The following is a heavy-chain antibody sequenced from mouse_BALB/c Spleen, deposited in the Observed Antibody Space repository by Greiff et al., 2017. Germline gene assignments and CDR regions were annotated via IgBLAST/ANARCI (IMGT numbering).Heavy chain of an antibody. J-gene: IGHJ3*01. V-gene: IGHV3-2*02. CDR1: GYSITSDYA. D-gene: IGHD2-1*01. CDR2: ISYSGST. Sequence: EVKLVESGPGLVKPSQSLSLTCTVTGYSITSDYAWNWIRQFPGNKLEWMGYISYSGSTSYNPSLKSRISITRDTSKNQFFLQLNSVTTEDTATYYCARGGNYARFAYWGQGTLVTVSA. CDR3: ARGGNYARFAY.